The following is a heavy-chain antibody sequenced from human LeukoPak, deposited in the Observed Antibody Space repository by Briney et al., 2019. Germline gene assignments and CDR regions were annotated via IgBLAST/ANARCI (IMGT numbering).Heavy chain of an antibody. CDR1: GGTFSSYA. J-gene: IGHJ6*02. Sequence: GASVTVSCKASGGTFSSYAISWVRQAPGQGLEWMGGIIPIFGTANYAQKFQGGVTITADESTSTAYMELSSLRSEDTAVYYCARAFGVDYGMDVWGQGTTVTVSS. CDR3: ARAFGVDYGMDV. D-gene: IGHD3-16*01. V-gene: IGHV1-69*13. CDR2: IIPIFGTA.